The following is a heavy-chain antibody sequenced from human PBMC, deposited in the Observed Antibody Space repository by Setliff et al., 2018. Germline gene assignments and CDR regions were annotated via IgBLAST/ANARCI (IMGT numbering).Heavy chain of an antibody. CDR2: IWYDGSNE. CDR1: GFTFSSYG. Sequence: GGSLRLSCAASGFTFSSYGMHWVRQAPGKGLEWVAVIWYDGSNEYYADSVKGRFTISRDNSKDTLYLQMNSLRVDDTAVYYCARDLTSSWYAGSAYWGQGTLVTV. V-gene: IGHV3-30*19. J-gene: IGHJ4*02. CDR3: ARDLTSSWYAGSAY. D-gene: IGHD6-13*01.